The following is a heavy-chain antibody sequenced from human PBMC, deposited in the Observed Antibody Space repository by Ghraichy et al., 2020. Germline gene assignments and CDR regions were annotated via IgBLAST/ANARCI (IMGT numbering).Heavy chain of an antibody. CDR2: INHSGST. J-gene: IGHJ4*02. CDR3: ARGRIGSGGHPFDY. CDR1: GGSFSGYY. V-gene: IGHV4-34*01. D-gene: IGHD2-15*01. Sequence: SETLSLTCAVYGGSFSGYYWSWIRQPPGKGLEWIGEINHSGSTNYNPSLKSRVTISVDTSKNQFSLKLSSVTAADTAVYYCARGRIGSGGHPFDYWGQGTLVTVSS.